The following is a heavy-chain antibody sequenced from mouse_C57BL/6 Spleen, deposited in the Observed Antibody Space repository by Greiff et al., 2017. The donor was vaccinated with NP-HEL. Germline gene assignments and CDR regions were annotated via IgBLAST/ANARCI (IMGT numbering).Heavy chain of an antibody. CDR1: GYSFTGYY. CDR2: INPSTGGT. D-gene: IGHD1-1*01. CDR3: ARSAYYGSSYGYFDV. V-gene: IGHV1-42*01. Sequence: EVQLQQSGPELVKPGASVKISCKASGYSFTGYYMNWVKQSPEKSLEWIGEINPSTGGTTYNQKFKAKATLTVDKSSSTAYMQLKSLTSEDSAVYYCARSAYYGSSYGYFDVWGTGTTVTVSS. J-gene: IGHJ1*03.